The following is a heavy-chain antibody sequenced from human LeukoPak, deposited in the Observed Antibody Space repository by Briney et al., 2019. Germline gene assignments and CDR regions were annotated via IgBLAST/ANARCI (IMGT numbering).Heavy chain of an antibody. CDR3: ARGVPVVPAAKGIYYFDY. Sequence: SETLSLTCTVSGGSISSSSYYWGWIRQPPGKGLEWIGSIYYSGSTYYNPSLKSRVTISVDRSKNQFSLRLSSVTAADTAVYYCARGVPVVPAAKGIYYFDYWGQGTLVTVSS. CDR2: IYYSGST. J-gene: IGHJ4*02. CDR1: GGSISSSSYY. V-gene: IGHV4-39*07. D-gene: IGHD2-2*01.